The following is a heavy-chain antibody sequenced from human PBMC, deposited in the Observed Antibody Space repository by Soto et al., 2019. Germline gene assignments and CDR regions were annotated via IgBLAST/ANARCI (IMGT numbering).Heavy chain of an antibody. Sequence: ASVKVSCKVSGYTLTELSMHWVRQAPGKGLEWMGGFDPEDGETIYAQKFQGRVTMTEDTSTDTAYMELSSLRSEDTAVYYCATDSRLTLFSGSYFENIWGQGTMVTVSS. J-gene: IGHJ3*02. CDR1: GYTLTELS. CDR2: FDPEDGET. CDR3: ATDSRLTLFSGSYFENI. D-gene: IGHD1-26*01. V-gene: IGHV1-24*01.